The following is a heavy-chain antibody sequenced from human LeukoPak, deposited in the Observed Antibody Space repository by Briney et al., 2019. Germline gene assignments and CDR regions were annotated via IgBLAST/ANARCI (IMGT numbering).Heavy chain of an antibody. V-gene: IGHV3-23*01. CDR2: ISGSGGST. CDR1: GFTFSSYA. Sequence: GGSLRLSCAASGFTFSSYAMSWVRQAPGKGLEWVSAISGSGGSTYYADSVKGRFTISRDNSKDTLYLQMNSLRAEDTAVYYCAKTSYDSSGYYYFDYWGQGTLVTVSS. J-gene: IGHJ4*02. CDR3: AKTSYDSSGYYYFDY. D-gene: IGHD3-22*01.